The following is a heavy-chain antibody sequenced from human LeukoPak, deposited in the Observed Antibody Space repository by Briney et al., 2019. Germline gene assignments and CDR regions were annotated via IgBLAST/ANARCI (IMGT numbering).Heavy chain of an antibody. D-gene: IGHD3-3*01. CDR3: AKGEYYDFWSGLGHREGPFDY. Sequence: GGSLRLSCGASGFTFSSYAMSWVRQAPGKGLEGVSAISGSGGSTYYADSVEGRFTISRDNSKNTLYLQMNSLRAEDTAVYYCAKGEYYDFWSGLGHREGPFDYWGQGTLVTVSS. J-gene: IGHJ4*02. CDR1: GFTFSSYA. V-gene: IGHV3-23*01. CDR2: ISGSGGST.